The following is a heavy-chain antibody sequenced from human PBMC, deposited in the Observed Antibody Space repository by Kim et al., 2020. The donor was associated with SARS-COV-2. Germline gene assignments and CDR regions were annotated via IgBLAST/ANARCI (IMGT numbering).Heavy chain of an antibody. D-gene: IGHD2-21*01. Sequence: SVKGRFNISRDNTKKTLKLQMNGLRVEDTAVYYCANCGGGTSWAYHYGMDVWGKGTTVTVSS. CDR3: ANCGGGTSWAYHYGMDV. V-gene: IGHV3-23*01. J-gene: IGHJ6*04.